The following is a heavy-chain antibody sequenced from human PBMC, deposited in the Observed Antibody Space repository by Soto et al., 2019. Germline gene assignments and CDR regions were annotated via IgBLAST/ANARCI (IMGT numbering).Heavy chain of an antibody. J-gene: IGHJ5*02. CDR2: IWYDGSNK. CDR1: GFTFSSYG. D-gene: IGHD6-13*01. Sequence: GSLRLSCAASGFTFSSYGMHWVRQAPGKGLEWVAVIWYDGSNKYYADSVKGRFTISRDNSKNTLYLQMNSLRAEDTAVYYCARDRRAAAVVGPFDPWGQGTLVTVSS. CDR3: ARDRRAAAVVGPFDP. V-gene: IGHV3-33*01.